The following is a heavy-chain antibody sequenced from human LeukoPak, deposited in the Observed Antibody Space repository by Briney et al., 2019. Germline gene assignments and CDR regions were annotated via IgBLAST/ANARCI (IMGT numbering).Heavy chain of an antibody. CDR2: INHRGST. V-gene: IGHV4-34*01. D-gene: IGHD4-11*01. Sequence: PGGSLRLSCAASGFTFRNPWMSWIRQPPGKGLEWIGEINHRGSTTYNPSLKSRVTISVDTSKSQFSLKLSSLTAADTAVYYCARDRYSNSFYYYYAMDVWGQGTTVTVSS. CDR3: ARDRYSNSFYYYYAMDV. J-gene: IGHJ6*02. CDR1: GFTFRNPW.